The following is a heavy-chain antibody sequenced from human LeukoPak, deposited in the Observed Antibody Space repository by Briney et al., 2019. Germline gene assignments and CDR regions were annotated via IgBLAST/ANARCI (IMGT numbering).Heavy chain of an antibody. CDR1: GGSFSGYY. D-gene: IGHD6-19*01. CDR2: INHSGST. V-gene: IGHV4-34*01. J-gene: IGHJ4*02. Sequence: NPSETLSLTCAVYGGSFSGYYWSWIRQPPGKGLEWIGEINHSGSTNYNPSLKSRVTISVGTSKNQFSLKLSSVTAADTAVYYCAIQGYSSGWYSFDYWGQGTLVTVSS. CDR3: AIQGYSSGWYSFDY.